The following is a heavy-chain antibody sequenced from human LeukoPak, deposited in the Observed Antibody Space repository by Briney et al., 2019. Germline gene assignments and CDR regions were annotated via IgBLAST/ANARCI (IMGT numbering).Heavy chain of an antibody. CDR2: ISGSGGST. V-gene: IGHV3-23*01. CDR3: AKSQEVRGVIVPDY. Sequence: GGSLRLSCAASGFTFSSYGMSWVRQAPGKGLEWVSAISGSGGSTYYAGSVKGRFTISRDNSKNTLYLQMNSLRAEDTAVYYCAKSQEVRGVIVPDYWGQGTLVTVSS. D-gene: IGHD3-10*01. CDR1: GFTFSSYG. J-gene: IGHJ4*02.